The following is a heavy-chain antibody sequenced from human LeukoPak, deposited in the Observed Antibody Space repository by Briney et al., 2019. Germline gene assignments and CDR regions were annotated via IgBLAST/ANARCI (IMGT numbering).Heavy chain of an antibody. V-gene: IGHV4-34*01. CDR2: INHSGST. J-gene: IGHJ3*02. Sequence: SETLSLTCAVYGGSFSGYYWSWIRQPPGKGLEWIGEINHSGSTNYNPSLKSRVTISVDTSKNQFSLKLSSVTAADTAVYYCARAPSEHDAFDIWGQGTMVTVSS. CDR3: ARAPSEHDAFDI. CDR1: GGSFSGYY. D-gene: IGHD1/OR15-1a*01.